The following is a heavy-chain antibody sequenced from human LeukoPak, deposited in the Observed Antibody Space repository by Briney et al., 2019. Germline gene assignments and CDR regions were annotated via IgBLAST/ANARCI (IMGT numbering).Heavy chain of an antibody. V-gene: IGHV4-59*01. CDR3: ARLPLSSGSYFDY. D-gene: IGHD5-12*01. Sequence: PSETLSLTCTVSGGSISSYYWSWIRQPPGKGLEWIGYIYYSGSTNYNPSLKSRVTISVDTSKNQFSLKLSSVTAADTAVYYCARLPLSSGSYFDYWGQGTLVTVSS. J-gene: IGHJ4*02. CDR1: GGSISSYY. CDR2: IYYSGST.